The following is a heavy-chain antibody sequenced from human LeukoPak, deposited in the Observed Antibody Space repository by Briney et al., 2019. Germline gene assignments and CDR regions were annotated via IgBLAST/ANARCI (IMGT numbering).Heavy chain of an antibody. Sequence: ASVKVSCKVSGYTLTGLSMHWVRQAPGKGLEWMGGFDPEDGETIYAQKFQGRVTMTEDTSTDTAYMELSSLRSEDTAVYYCATDAYCGGDCYSRSFDYWGQGTLVTVSS. CDR1: GYTLTGLS. CDR2: FDPEDGET. V-gene: IGHV1-24*01. CDR3: ATDAYCGGDCYSRSFDY. D-gene: IGHD2-21*02. J-gene: IGHJ4*02.